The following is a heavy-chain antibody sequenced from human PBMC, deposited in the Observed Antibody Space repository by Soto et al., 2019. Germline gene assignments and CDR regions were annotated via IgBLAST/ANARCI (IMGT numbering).Heavy chain of an antibody. V-gene: IGHV1-8*01. Sequence: ASVKVSCKASGYTFTSYDINWVRQATGQGLEWMGWMNPNSGNTGYAQKFQGRVTMTRNTSISTAYMELSSLRSEDTAVYYCARVKKFAQHYYYYYMDVWGKGTTVTVSS. CDR1: GYTFTSYD. CDR2: MNPNSGNT. CDR3: ARVKKFAQHYYYYYMDV. D-gene: IGHD3-16*01. J-gene: IGHJ6*03.